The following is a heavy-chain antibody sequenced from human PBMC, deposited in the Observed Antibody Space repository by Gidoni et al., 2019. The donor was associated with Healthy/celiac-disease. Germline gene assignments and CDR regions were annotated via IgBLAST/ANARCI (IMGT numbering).Heavy chain of an antibody. V-gene: IGHV1-2*02. CDR2: INPNSGGT. Sequence: QVQLVQSGAEVNKPGASVKVSCKASGYTFTGYYMHWVRQAPGQGLEWMGWINPNSGGTNYAQKFQGRVTMTRDTSISTAYMELSRLRSDDTAVYYCARALGSNYVNYYYGMDVWGQGTTVTVSS. CDR3: ARALGSNYVNYYYGMDV. J-gene: IGHJ6*02. D-gene: IGHD4-4*01. CDR1: GYTFTGYY.